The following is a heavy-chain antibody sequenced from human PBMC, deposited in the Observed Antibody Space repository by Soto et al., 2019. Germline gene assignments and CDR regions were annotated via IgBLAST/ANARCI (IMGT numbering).Heavy chain of an antibody. D-gene: IGHD3-10*01. Sequence: GESLKISCKGPGHLFNNHWIGWVRQTPGKGLEWMGLIFTRDSETKTSPSFQGHVSLSVDNSINTVYLQWTSLKTTDTGIYFCARGYFDSGHGYDLWGQGTLVTVSS. J-gene: IGHJ5*02. CDR1: GHLFNNHW. CDR3: ARGYFDSGHGYDL. V-gene: IGHV5-51*01. CDR2: IFTRDSET.